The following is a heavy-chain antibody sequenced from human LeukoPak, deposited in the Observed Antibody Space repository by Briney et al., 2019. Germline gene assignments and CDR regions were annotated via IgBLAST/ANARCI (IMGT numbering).Heavy chain of an antibody. CDR2: ISSSSSYI. CDR3: ARDHFGWFDP. V-gene: IGHV3-21*01. D-gene: IGHD3-10*01. Sequence: PGGSLRLSCAASGFTFSSYSMNWVRQAPGKGLEWVSSISSSSSYIYYADSVKGRFTISRDNAKSSLYLQMNSLRAEDTAVYYCARDHFGWFDPWGQGTLVTVSS. CDR1: GFTFSSYS. J-gene: IGHJ5*02.